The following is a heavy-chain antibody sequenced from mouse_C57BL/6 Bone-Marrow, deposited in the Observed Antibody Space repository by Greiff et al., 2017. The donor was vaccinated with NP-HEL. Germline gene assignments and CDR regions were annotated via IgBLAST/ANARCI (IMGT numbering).Heavy chain of an antibody. D-gene: IGHD2-3*01. CDR1: GYTFTDYY. V-gene: IGHV1-26*01. J-gene: IGHJ1*03. CDR2: INPNNGGT. CDR3: ARSSYYDGYYGKYFDV. Sequence: EVQLQQSGPELVKPGASVKISCKASGYTFTDYYMNWVKQSHGKSLEWIGDINPNNGGTSYNQKFKGKATLTVDKSSSTAYMELRSLTSEDSAVYYCARSSYYDGYYGKYFDVWGTGTTVTVSS.